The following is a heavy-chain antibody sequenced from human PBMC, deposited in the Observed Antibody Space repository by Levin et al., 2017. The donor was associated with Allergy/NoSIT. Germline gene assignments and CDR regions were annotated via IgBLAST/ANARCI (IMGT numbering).Heavy chain of an antibody. CDR3: ARDRVIVGSTNYYYGMDV. V-gene: IGHV4-59*01. D-gene: IGHD1-26*01. CDR2: IHYSEST. CDR1: GGSINSYF. Sequence: SETLSLTCTVSGGSINSYFWSWIRQPPGKDLEWIGHIHYSESTNYNPSLRSRVSMSIDTSKNQVSLNVRSVTAADTAVYYCARDRVIVGSTNYYYGMDVWGQGIMVTVS. J-gene: IGHJ6*02.